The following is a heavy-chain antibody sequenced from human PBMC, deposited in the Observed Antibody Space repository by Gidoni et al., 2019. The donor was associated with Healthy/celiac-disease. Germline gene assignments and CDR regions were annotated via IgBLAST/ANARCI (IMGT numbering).Heavy chain of an antibody. CDR2: IKQDGSEK. D-gene: IGHD3-22*01. CDR3: AREALYYDSSGYYYEGAFDI. Sequence: EVQLVESGGGLVQPGGSLRLSCAASGFTFSSYWMSWVRQAPGKGLELVANIKQDGSEKYYVDSVKGRFTISRDNAKNSLYLQMNSLRAEDTAVYYCAREALYYDSSGYYYEGAFDIWGQGTMVTVSS. CDR1: GFTFSSYW. V-gene: IGHV3-7*01. J-gene: IGHJ3*02.